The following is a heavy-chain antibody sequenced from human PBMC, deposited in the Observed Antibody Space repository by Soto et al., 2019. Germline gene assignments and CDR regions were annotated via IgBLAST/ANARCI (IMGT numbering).Heavy chain of an antibody. D-gene: IGHD3-22*01. J-gene: IGHJ4*02. Sequence: GGSLRLSCAASGFTFSSYAMNWVRQAPGKGLEWVSVISGSGDSTYYADSVKGRFTISRDNAKNSLYLQMNSLRDEDTAVYYCARGLYYYASSGYWGYWGQGTLVTVSS. CDR2: ISGSGDST. V-gene: IGHV3-23*01. CDR3: ARGLYYYASSGYWGY. CDR1: GFTFSSYA.